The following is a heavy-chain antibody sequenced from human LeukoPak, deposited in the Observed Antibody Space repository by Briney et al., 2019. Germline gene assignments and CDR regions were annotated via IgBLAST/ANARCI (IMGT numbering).Heavy chain of an antibody. CDR2: IKEDGSEK. Sequence: GGSLRLSCAASGFTFSSHWMSWVRQAPGKGLEWVANIKEDGSEKNYADSVKGRFTISRDNAKNSLYLQMNSLRAEDTAVFYCARHGPRDPYYYDSSGYYYPFDIWGQGTMVTVSS. V-gene: IGHV3-7*02. D-gene: IGHD3-22*01. CDR3: ARHGPRDPYYYDSSGYYYPFDI. CDR1: GFTFSSHW. J-gene: IGHJ3*02.